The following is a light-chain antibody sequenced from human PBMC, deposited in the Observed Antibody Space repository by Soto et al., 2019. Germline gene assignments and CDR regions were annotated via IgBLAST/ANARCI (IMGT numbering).Light chain of an antibody. V-gene: IGKV3-20*01. J-gene: IGKJ1*01. Sequence: EIVLTQSPGTLSLSPGERATLSCRASQSVSSSYLAWYQQKPGQAPRLLIYGASSRATGIPDRFSGSGSGTDITLTISRLEPEDFGVYYCQQYGSSPTWTFGQGTKVEIK. CDR3: QQYGSSPTWT. CDR1: QSVSSSY. CDR2: GAS.